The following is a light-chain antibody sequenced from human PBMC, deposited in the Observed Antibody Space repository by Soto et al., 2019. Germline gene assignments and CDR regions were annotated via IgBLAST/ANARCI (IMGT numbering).Light chain of an antibody. V-gene: IGLV1-40*01. Sequence: QSVLTQPPSVSGAPGQRVTISCTGSSSNIGAGYDVHWYQQLPGTAPKLLIYGNTNRPSGVPDRFSGSKSGTSASLAITGLQAEDGADYYCAAWDDSLTAHVFGVGTKVTVL. J-gene: IGLJ1*01. CDR1: SSNIGAGYD. CDR2: GNT. CDR3: AAWDDSLTAHV.